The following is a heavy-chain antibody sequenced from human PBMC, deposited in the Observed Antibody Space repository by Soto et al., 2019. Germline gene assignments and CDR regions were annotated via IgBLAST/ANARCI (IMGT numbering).Heavy chain of an antibody. CDR3: AKDGLGYDILTGYQPSYYYYYYGMDA. V-gene: IGHV3-30*18. D-gene: IGHD3-9*01. Sequence: GGSLRLSCAASGFTFSSYGMHWVRQAPGKGLEWVAVISYDGSNKYYADSVKGRFTISRDNSKNTLYLQMNSLRAEDTAVYYCAKDGLGYDILTGYQPSYYYYYYGMDAWGQGTTLTVSS. CDR1: GFTFSSYG. CDR2: ISYDGSNK. J-gene: IGHJ6*02.